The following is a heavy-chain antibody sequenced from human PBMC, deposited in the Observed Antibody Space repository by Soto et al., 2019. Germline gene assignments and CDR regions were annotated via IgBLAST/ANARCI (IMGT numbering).Heavy chain of an antibody. CDR1: GGSIISSNW. Sequence: SETLSLTCAVSGGSIISSNWWSFVRQPPGKGLEWIGEIYHSGSTNYNPSLKSRVTISVDKSKNQFSLKLSSVTAADTAVYYCARSITGTTVAFDIWGQGTMVTVSS. CDR3: ARSITGTTVAFDI. D-gene: IGHD1-7*01. V-gene: IGHV4-4*02. CDR2: IYHSGST. J-gene: IGHJ3*02.